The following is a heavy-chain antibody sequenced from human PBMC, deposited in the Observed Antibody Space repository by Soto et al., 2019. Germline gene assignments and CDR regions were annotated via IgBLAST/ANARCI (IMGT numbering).Heavy chain of an antibody. D-gene: IGHD2-15*01. CDR3: ARIGYCSGGSCYLGSNWFDP. Sequence: ASVKVSCKASGYTFTSYDINWVRQATGQGLEWMGWMNPNGGNTGYAQKFQGRVTMTRNTSISTAYMELSSLRSEDTAVYYCARIGYCSGGSCYLGSNWFDPWGQGTLVTVSS. J-gene: IGHJ5*02. CDR1: GYTFTSYD. V-gene: IGHV1-8*01. CDR2: MNPNGGNT.